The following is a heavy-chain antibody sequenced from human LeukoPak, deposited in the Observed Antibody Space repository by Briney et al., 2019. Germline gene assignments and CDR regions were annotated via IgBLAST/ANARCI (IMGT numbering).Heavy chain of an antibody. V-gene: IGHV4-30-4*02. D-gene: IGHD3-10*01. CDR2: IYYSRST. J-gene: IGHJ6*04. CDR3: ARVTITMVRGVPSPRNYYSSGMDV. CDR1: GGSISSGDSS. Sequence: SDAVSVTCPVSGGSISSGDSSWSWLRQPPGKGLEGIVYIYYSRSTYYNPSLKSRVTISVDTSKNQFSLKLSSVTAADTAVYYCARVTITMVRGVPSPRNYYSSGMDVWCKATTPTVSS.